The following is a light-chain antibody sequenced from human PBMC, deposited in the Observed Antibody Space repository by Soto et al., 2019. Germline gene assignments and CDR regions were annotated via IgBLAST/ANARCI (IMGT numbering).Light chain of an antibody. CDR1: QSISNY. V-gene: IGKV1-39*01. CDR3: QQRYSTTQT. J-gene: IGKJ1*01. CDR2: LAS. Sequence: DIQRTQSPSSLSASVGDRVTINCRASQSISNYLNWYQKRPGKDPQMMIYLASSLSSGVPSKFSGSESGTDFNLTLRNLQTEDCATYEGQQRYSTTQTFGPGTKVDIK.